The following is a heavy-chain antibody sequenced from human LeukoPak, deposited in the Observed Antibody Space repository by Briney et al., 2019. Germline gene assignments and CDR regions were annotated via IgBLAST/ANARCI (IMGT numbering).Heavy chain of an antibody. Sequence: SVKVSCKASGFTFTRSAMQWVRQARGQRLEWIGWIVVGSGNTKYAQKFQERVTITRDMSTGTAYMELSSLRSEDTAVYYCAASGFGFGELPSYFYYYMDVWGKGTTVTISS. J-gene: IGHJ6*03. CDR1: GFTFTRSA. D-gene: IGHD3-10*01. CDR3: AASGFGFGELPSYFYYYMDV. V-gene: IGHV1-58*02. CDR2: IVVGSGNT.